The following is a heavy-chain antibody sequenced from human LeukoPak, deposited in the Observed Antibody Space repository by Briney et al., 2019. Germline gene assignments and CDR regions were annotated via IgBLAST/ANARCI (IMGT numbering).Heavy chain of an antibody. V-gene: IGHV4-59*01. CDR3: ARQGYKSGWYPTFYF. CDR1: GDSISTYY. Sequence: SETLSLTCAVSGDSISTYYWSWVRRPPGKGLEWIGHVYYAGITEYNPSLQSRVTISVDPSMNHLSLNLNSVTAPDTAVYYCARQGYKSGWYPTFYFWGPGTQVIVSS. J-gene: IGHJ4*02. D-gene: IGHD6-19*01. CDR2: VYYAGIT.